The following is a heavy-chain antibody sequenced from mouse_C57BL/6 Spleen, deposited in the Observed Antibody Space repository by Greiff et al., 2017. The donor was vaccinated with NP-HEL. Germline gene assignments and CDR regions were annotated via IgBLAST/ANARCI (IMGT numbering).Heavy chain of an antibody. CDR1: GFTFSSYA. CDR3: TRDSGQLRLNFDY. J-gene: IGHJ2*01. Sequence: EVHLVESGEGLVKPGGSLKLSCAASGFTFSSYAMSWVRQTPEKRLEWVAYISSGGDYIYYADTVKGRFTISRDNARNTLYLQMSSLKSEDTAMYYCTRDSGQLRLNFDYWGQGTTLTVSS. D-gene: IGHD3-2*02. CDR2: ISSGGDYI. V-gene: IGHV5-9-1*02.